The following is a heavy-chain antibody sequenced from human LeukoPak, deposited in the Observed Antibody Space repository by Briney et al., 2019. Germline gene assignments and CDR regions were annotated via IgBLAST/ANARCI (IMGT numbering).Heavy chain of an antibody. CDR1: GYSINSAYY. CDR3: AREPLGYYDSSGYPFDY. V-gene: IGHV4-38-2*02. J-gene: IGHJ4*02. CDR2: IYYSGST. D-gene: IGHD3-22*01. Sequence: SETLSLTCTVSGYSINSAYYWGWIRQPPGKGLEWIGSIYYSGSTYYNPSLKSRVTISVDTSKNQFSLKLSSVTAADTAVDYCAREPLGYYDSSGYPFDYWGQGTLVTVSS.